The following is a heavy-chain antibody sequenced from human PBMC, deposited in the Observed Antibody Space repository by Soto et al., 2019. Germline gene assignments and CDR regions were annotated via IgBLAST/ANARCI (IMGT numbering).Heavy chain of an antibody. V-gene: IGHV3-15*01. D-gene: IGHD2-8*02. J-gene: IGHJ4*02. CDR2: IKSKTDGGTT. CDR1: GFTFSNAW. CDR3: TTDLDAPVLSLSEC. Sequence: EVQLVESGGGLVKPGGSLRLSCAASGFTFSNAWMSWVRQAPGKGLEWVGRIKSKTDGGTTDYAAPVKGRFTISRDDSKNTLYLQMNSMKTEDTAVYYCTTDLDAPVLSLSECWGQGTLVTVSS.